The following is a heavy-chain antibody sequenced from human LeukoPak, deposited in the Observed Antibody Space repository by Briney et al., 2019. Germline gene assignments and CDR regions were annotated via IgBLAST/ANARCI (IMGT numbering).Heavy chain of an antibody. Sequence: GGSLRLSCAASGFTFDDYAMHWVRQAPGKGLEWVSGISWNSGSIGYADSVKGRFTISRVNAKNSLYLQMNSLRAEDMALYYCAKGSHYDILTGSGYFDYWGQGTLVTVSS. V-gene: IGHV3-9*03. CDR2: ISWNSGSI. CDR1: GFTFDDYA. CDR3: AKGSHYDILTGSGYFDY. J-gene: IGHJ4*02. D-gene: IGHD3-9*01.